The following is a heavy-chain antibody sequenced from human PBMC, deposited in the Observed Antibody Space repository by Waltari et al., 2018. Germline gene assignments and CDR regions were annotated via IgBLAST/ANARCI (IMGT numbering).Heavy chain of an antibody. CDR1: GGSFSGYY. J-gene: IGHJ2*01. CDR3: ARGMDYYDSSGYYYWYFDL. Sequence: QVQLQQWGAGLLKPSETLSLTCAVYGGSFSGYYWSWIRQPPGKGLGGIGEINHSGSTNYNPSLKSRVTISVDTSKNQFSLKLSSVTAADTAVYYCARGMDYYDSSGYYYWYFDLWGRGTLVTVSS. V-gene: IGHV4-34*01. D-gene: IGHD3-22*01. CDR2: INHSGST.